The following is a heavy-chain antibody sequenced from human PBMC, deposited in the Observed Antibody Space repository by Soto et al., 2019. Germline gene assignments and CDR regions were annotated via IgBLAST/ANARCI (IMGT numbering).Heavy chain of an antibody. Sequence: TSETLSLTCTVSGGSISSYYWSWIRQPPGKGLEWIGHIYYSGSTNYNPSLKSRVTISVDTSKNQFSLKLSSVTAADTAVYYCARHLRSRDYYYYYMDVWGKGTTVTVSS. J-gene: IGHJ6*03. CDR2: IYYSGST. CDR1: GGSISSYY. V-gene: IGHV4-59*08. CDR3: ARHLRSRDYYYYYMDV. D-gene: IGHD5-12*01.